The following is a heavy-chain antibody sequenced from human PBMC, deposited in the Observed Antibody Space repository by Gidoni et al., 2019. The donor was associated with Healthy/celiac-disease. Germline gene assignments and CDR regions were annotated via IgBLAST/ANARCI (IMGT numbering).Heavy chain of an antibody. V-gene: IGHV3-7*03. J-gene: IGHJ2*01. D-gene: IGHD2-15*01. CDR2: IKQDGSEK. CDR3: ARGGFSGVVVVADWYFDL. Sequence: EVQLVESGGGLVQPGGSLRLSCAASGFTFSSYWMSWVRQSPGKGLEWVANIKQDGSEKYYVDSVKGRFTISRDNAKNSLYLQMNSLRAEDTAVYYCARGGFSGVVVVADWYFDLWGRGTLVTVSS. CDR1: GFTFSSYW.